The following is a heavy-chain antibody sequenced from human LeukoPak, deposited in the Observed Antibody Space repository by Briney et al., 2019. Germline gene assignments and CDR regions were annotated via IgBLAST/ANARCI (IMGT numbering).Heavy chain of an antibody. D-gene: IGHD6-6*01. Sequence: PGGSLRLSCGASGFSFSDYYMSWIRQAPGKGLEWVSLISSTSPSAISYGDSVKGRFTTSRDNGRNSLFLQMNSLRVEDTATYYCAGHARGSYLVYWGQGILVTVSS. V-gene: IGHV3-11*01. CDR2: ISSTSPSAI. CDR3: AGHARGSYLVY. J-gene: IGHJ4*02. CDR1: GFSFSDYY.